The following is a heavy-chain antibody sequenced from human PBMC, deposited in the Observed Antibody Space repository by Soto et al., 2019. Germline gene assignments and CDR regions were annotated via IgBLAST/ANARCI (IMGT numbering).Heavy chain of an antibody. CDR1: GGSMNNIY. V-gene: IGHV4-59*01. Sequence: PSETLSLTCTVSGGSMNNIYWSWIRQSPEKGLERVGYIYYNGNTNYNPSLKSRVTMSVDTSKNHFSLKLTSVTSADTAVYFCARGSWSVDLWGRGILVTVSS. CDR2: IYYNGNT. J-gene: IGHJ5*02. CDR3: ARGSWSVDL. D-gene: IGHD6-13*01.